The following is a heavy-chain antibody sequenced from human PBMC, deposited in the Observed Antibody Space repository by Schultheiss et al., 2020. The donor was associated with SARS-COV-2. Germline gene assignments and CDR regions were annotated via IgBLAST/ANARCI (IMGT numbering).Heavy chain of an antibody. CDR3: ARDHGYSSGWPQDFQH. CDR2: IYYSGST. CDR1: GGSISSYY. V-gene: IGHV4-59*01. J-gene: IGHJ1*01. Sequence: SETLSLTCTVSGGSISSYYWSWIRQPPGKGLEWIGYIYYSGSTNYNPSLKSRVTISVDTSKNQFSLKLSSVTAADTAVYYCARDHGYSSGWPQDFQHWGQGTLVTVSS. D-gene: IGHD6-19*01.